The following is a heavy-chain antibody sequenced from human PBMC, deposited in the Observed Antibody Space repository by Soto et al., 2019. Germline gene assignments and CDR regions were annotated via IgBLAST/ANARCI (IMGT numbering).Heavy chain of an antibody. Sequence: QVQLVQSGAEVQKPGSSVKVSCKASGGTFSSYAISWVRQAPGQGLEWKGGIIPIFGTANYAQKFQGRVTITADESTSTAYMELSSLRSEDTAVYYCARADIVVVPSAIHYYGMDVWGQGTTVTVSS. CDR3: ARADIVVVPSAIHYYGMDV. D-gene: IGHD2-2*02. V-gene: IGHV1-69*01. J-gene: IGHJ6*02. CDR2: IIPIFGTA. CDR1: GGTFSSYA.